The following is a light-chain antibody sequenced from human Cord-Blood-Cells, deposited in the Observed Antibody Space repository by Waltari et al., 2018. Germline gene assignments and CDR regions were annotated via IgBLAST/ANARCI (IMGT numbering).Light chain of an antibody. Sequence: QSALTQPASVSGSPGQSITISCTGTSSDVGSYNLVSWYQQHPGKAPKRMTYEGSKRPSGVSNRFSGSQSGNTASLTISGLQAEDEADYYCCSYAGSSTYVFGTGTKVTVL. J-gene: IGLJ1*01. V-gene: IGLV2-23*01. CDR1: SSDVGSYNL. CDR2: EGS. CDR3: CSYAGSSTYV.